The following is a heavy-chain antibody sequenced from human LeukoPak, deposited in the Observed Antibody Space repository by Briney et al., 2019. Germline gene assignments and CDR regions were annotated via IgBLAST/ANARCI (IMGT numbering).Heavy chain of an antibody. D-gene: IGHD1-1*01. V-gene: IGHV4-34*01. J-gene: IGHJ4*02. CDR2: ISHTGGT. Sequence: SETLSLTCAVYGGSFSGYYWTLLRQTPGKGLEWIGEISHTGGTNYNPSLKSRITISVDSSKQQFSLKMTSVTAADTGVYYCARVPDITARPCDSWGPGTLVIVSS. CDR1: GGSFSGYY. CDR3: ARVPDITARPCDS.